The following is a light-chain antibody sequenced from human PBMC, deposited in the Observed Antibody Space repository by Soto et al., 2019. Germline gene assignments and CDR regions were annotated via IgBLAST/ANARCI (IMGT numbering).Light chain of an antibody. CDR2: GTS. V-gene: IGKV3-20*01. CDR1: QSITTN. Sequence: EIVMTQSPPALSVSPGERATLSCRASQSITTNVAWFQQKPGQAPSLLIYGTSSRATGIPDRFSGSGSGTDFTLTISRLEPEDFEVYYCQHYGSSPRTFGQGTKVDIK. J-gene: IGKJ1*01. CDR3: QHYGSSPRT.